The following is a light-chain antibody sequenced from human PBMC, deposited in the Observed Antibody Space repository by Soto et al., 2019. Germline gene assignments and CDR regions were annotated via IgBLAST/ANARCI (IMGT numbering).Light chain of an antibody. Sequence: QSALTQPPSVSGSPGQSITISCTGTSSDVGGYKYVSWYQQHPGKAPKVIIYDVNNRPSGVSNRFSGSKSGNTASLTFSGIKVKNKVDYYCSSYPDSRTLVFGGGTKLPVL. V-gene: IGLV2-14*01. CDR2: DVN. J-gene: IGLJ2*01. CDR1: SSDVGGYKY. CDR3: SSYPDSRTLV.